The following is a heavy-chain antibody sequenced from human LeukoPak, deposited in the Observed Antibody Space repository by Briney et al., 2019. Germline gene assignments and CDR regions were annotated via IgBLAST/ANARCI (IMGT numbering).Heavy chain of an antibody. V-gene: IGHV3-30*02. J-gene: IGHJ4*02. CDR2: IGYTGSEK. CDR3: AKDQDPHGSGGRNFDY. Sequence: GGSLRLSCAASGFTFSSYGIHWVRQAPGKGLEWVANIGYTGSEKLYADSVKGRFSISRDNSKNTLYLQMDSLRIEDTAVYFCAKDQDPHGSGGRNFDYWGQGSPVTVSS. D-gene: IGHD3-10*01. CDR1: GFTFSSYG.